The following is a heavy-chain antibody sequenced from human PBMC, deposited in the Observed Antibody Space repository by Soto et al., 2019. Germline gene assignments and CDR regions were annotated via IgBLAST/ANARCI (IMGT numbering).Heavy chain of an antibody. J-gene: IGHJ2*01. CDR2: FDPEDGET. Sequence: QVQLVQSGAEVKKPGASVKVSCKVSGYSLTEISMHWVRQAPGEGLEWMGRFDPEDGETIYAQKFQGRVTMTEDTSTDIAYMELSSLRSEDTAVYYCATDQVSWGNYRKGYFDLWGRGTLVTVSS. V-gene: IGHV1-24*01. D-gene: IGHD1-7*01. CDR3: ATDQVSWGNYRKGYFDL. CDR1: GYSLTEIS.